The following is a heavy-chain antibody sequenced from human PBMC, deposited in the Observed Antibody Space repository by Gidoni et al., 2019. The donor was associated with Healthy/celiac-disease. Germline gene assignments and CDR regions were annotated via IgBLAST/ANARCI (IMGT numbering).Heavy chain of an antibody. CDR2: ISSSSSYI. D-gene: IGHD3-22*01. CDR1: GFTFSSYS. V-gene: IGHV3-21*01. Sequence: EVQLVESGGGLVKPGASLRLSCAASGFTFSSYSMNWFRQAPGKGLEWVSSISSSSSYIYYADSVKGRFTISRDNAKNSLYLQMNSLRAEDTAVYYCARDYYDSSGYSSFDYWGQGTLVTVSS. CDR3: ARDYYDSSGYSSFDY. J-gene: IGHJ4*02.